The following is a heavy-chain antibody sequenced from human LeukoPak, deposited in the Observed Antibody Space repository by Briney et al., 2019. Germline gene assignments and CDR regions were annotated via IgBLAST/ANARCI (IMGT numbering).Heavy chain of an antibody. CDR1: GGSFSGYY. D-gene: IGHD3-22*01. Sequence: SETLSLTCAVYGGSFSGYYWSWIRQPPGKGLEWIGEINHSGSTNYNPSLKSRVTISVDTSKNQFSLKLSSATAADTAVYYCARGKGWLLLNYFDYWGQGTLVTVSS. V-gene: IGHV4-34*01. CDR2: INHSGST. CDR3: ARGKGWLLLNYFDY. J-gene: IGHJ4*02.